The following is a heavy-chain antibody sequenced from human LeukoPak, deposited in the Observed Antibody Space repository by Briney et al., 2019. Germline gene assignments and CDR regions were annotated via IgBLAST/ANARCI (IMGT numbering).Heavy chain of an antibody. J-gene: IGHJ4*02. CDR2: INQVGSQT. V-gene: IGHV3-7*01. CDR1: GFTFSSYW. Sequence: PGGSLRLSCAASGFTFSSYWMSWVRQTPGEGLEYLANINQVGSQTYYMDSVKGRFTISRDNAKNSLYLQMNSLRAEDTAVYYCARDVGYYFDYWGQGTLVTVSS. D-gene: IGHD1-26*01. CDR3: ARDVGYYFDY.